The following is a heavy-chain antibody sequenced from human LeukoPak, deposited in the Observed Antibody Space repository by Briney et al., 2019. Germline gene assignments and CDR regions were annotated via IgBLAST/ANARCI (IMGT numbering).Heavy chain of an antibody. CDR1: GFSFTNYW. CDR2: VKEDGTTK. D-gene: IGHD2-15*01. V-gene: IGHV3-7*01. Sequence: GGSLRLSCAASGFSFTNYWMSWVRQAPGKGLEWVANVKEDGTTKQYVDSVKGRFTISRDDAKNSLYLQMDSLRAEDTAVYYCVSQEVVPHWGQGTLVSVSS. J-gene: IGHJ4*02. CDR3: VSQEVVPH.